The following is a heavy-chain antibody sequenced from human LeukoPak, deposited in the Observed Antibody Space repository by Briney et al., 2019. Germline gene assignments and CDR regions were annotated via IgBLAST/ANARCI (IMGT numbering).Heavy chain of an antibody. Sequence: PGGSLRLSCAASGFTFSSYWMHWVRQVPGKGPEWVSRVDRDGGTTTYADSVKGRFTISRDNAKNTLYLQMNSLRAEDTAVYYCARDLTGGSDYWGQGTLVTVSS. CDR2: VDRDGGTT. CDR1: GFTFSSYW. CDR3: ARDLTGGSDY. V-gene: IGHV3-74*01. D-gene: IGHD7-27*01. J-gene: IGHJ4*02.